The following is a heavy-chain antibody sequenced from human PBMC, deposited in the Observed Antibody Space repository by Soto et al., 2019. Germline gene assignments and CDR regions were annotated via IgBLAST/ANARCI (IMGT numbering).Heavy chain of an antibody. CDR2: IYYSGSS. V-gene: IGHV4-39*01. D-gene: IGHD3-10*01. J-gene: IGHJ6*03. CDR1: GGSISSSSYY. CDR3: ARQPGDGSGRYYYYYMEV. Sequence: SETLSLTCTVSGGSISSSSYYWGWIRQPPGKGLEWIGSIYYSGSSYYNPSLKSRVTISVDTSKNQFSLKLSSVTAADTAVYYCARQPGDGSGRYYYYYMEVWGKGTTVTVSS.